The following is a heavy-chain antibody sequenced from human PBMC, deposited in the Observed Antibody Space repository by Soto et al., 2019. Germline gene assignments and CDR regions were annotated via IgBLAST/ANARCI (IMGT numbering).Heavy chain of an antibody. Sequence: GSLRLSCAASGFTLSVYYMTWMRQTPGKGLEWVSFIGKTGSDIHYADSVEGRFTISRDNAKNSLYLQMNSLRAEDTAVYYCAREIGNRLPYGPVDYWGQGTLVTVSS. J-gene: IGHJ4*02. CDR3: AREIGNRLPYGPVDY. D-gene: IGHD3-10*01. CDR2: IGKTGSDI. V-gene: IGHV3-11*01. CDR1: GFTLSVYY.